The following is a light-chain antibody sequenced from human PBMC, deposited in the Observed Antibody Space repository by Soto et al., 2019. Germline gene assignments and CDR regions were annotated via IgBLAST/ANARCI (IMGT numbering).Light chain of an antibody. Sequence: DIQMTQSPSTLSASVGDRVTITCRASQTFSGWLAWYQQRPGKAPKLLIYKASTLESGVPSRFSGSGSGTEFTLTISSLQPDDFATYYCQQYDSFPLTFGGGTKV. CDR3: QQYDSFPLT. CDR1: QTFSGW. V-gene: IGKV1-5*03. CDR2: KAS. J-gene: IGKJ4*01.